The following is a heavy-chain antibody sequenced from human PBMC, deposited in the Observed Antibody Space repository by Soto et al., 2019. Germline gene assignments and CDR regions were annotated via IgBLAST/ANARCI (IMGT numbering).Heavy chain of an antibody. D-gene: IGHD3-3*01. Sequence: PSETLSLTCTVSGCSISSYYWSWIRQPPGKGLEWIGYIYYSGSTNYNPSLKSRVTISVDTSKNQFSLKLSSVTAADTAVYYCAGGITIFSAYWGQGTLVTVSS. CDR2: IYYSGST. J-gene: IGHJ4*02. CDR1: GCSISSYY. V-gene: IGHV4-59*01. CDR3: AGGITIFSAY.